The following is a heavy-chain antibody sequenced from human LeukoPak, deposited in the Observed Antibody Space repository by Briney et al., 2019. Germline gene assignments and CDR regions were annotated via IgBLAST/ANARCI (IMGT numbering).Heavy chain of an antibody. J-gene: IGHJ4*02. V-gene: IGHV1-18*01. D-gene: IGHD3-16*02. CDR3: ARDALSRGLSPFDY. CDR2: ISAYNGST. Sequence: ASVKVSCKASGYTFTSYGISWVRQAPGQGLEWMGWISAYNGSTNYAQRLQGRVTLTTDTSTSTAYMELRSLRSDDTAVYYCARDALSRGLSPFDYWGQGTLVTVSS. CDR1: GYTFTSYG.